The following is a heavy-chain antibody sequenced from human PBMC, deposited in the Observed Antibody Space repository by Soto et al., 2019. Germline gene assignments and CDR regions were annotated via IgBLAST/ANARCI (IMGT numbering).Heavy chain of an antibody. D-gene: IGHD2-2*01. J-gene: IGHJ6*02. CDR2: IYHSGST. CDR3: AGVPAAMIYYYGMDV. Sequence: SETLSLTCLVSGQYIKSNFWWAWVRQSPGKDLEWIGEIYHSGSTNYTPSLKSRVTISVDKSKNQFSLKLSSVTAADTAVYYCAGVPAAMIYYYGMDVWGQGTTVTVS. CDR1: GQYIKSNFW. V-gene: IGHV4-4*02.